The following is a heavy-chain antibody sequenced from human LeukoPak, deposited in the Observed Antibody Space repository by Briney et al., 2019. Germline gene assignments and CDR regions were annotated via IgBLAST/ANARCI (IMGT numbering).Heavy chain of an antibody. D-gene: IGHD3-10*01. CDR3: AREYGSGSYTGIDY. J-gene: IGHJ4*02. V-gene: IGHV1-18*01. Sequence: ASVKVSCKASGYTFINYGITWVRQAPGQGLEWMGCISAYNSAYNGNTHYAQKLQGRVTMTTDTSTNTGYMELRSLISDDTAVYYCAREYGSGSYTGIDYWGQGTLVTVSS. CDR2: ISAYNSAYNGNT. CDR1: GYTFINYG.